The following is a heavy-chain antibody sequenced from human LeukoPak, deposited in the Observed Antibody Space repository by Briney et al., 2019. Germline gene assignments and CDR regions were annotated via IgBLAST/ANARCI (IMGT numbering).Heavy chain of an antibody. CDR2: ISAYNGNT. V-gene: IGHV1-18*01. CDR1: GYTFTSYG. Sequence: GASVKVSCKASGYTFTSYGISWVRQAPGQGLEWMGWISAYNGNTNYAQKLQGRVTMTTDTSTSTAYMELRSLRSDDTAVYYCARVKYSSGWQGHYFDYWGQGTLVTVSS. CDR3: ARVKYSSGWQGHYFDY. J-gene: IGHJ4*02. D-gene: IGHD6-19*01.